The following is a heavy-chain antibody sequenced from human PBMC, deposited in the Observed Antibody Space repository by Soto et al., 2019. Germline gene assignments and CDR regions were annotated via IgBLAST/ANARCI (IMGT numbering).Heavy chain of an antibody. Sequence: QVQLVESGGGVVQPGRSLRLSCAASGFTFSTYGMHWVRQAPGKGLEWVAVISYDGNNKYYADSVKGRFTISRDSSENTLYLQMNSLRAEDTAVYYCAKSVYNWNDGFFEFWGQGTLVTVSS. J-gene: IGHJ4*02. CDR1: GFTFSTYG. CDR2: ISYDGNNK. V-gene: IGHV3-30*18. CDR3: AKSVYNWNDGFFEF. D-gene: IGHD1-1*01.